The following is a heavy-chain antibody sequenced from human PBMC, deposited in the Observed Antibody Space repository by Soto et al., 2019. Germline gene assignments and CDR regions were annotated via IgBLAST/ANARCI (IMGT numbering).Heavy chain of an antibody. CDR2: IYYSGST. Sequence: PSETLSLTCTVSGDSINSGDFYWSWIRQPPGKGLEWIGYIYYSGSTYHNPSLKSRVMMSVDTSNNQFSLKLTFVTAADTAVYYSARLPDSGSGSSGMDVWGQRTTVPVSS. D-gene: IGHD3-10*01. CDR1: GDSINSGDFY. CDR3: ARLPDSGSGSSGMDV. V-gene: IGHV4-30-4*01. J-gene: IGHJ6*02.